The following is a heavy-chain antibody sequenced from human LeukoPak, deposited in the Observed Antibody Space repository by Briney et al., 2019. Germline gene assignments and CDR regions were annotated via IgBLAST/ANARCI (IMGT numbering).Heavy chain of an antibody. J-gene: IGHJ4*02. V-gene: IGHV1-69*13. D-gene: IGHD6-13*01. Sequence: ASVKVSCKASGGTFSSYAISWVRQAPGQGLEWMGGIIPIFGTANYAQKFQGRVTITADESTSTAYMELSSLRSEDTAVYYCARGGIAAAGSFDYWGQGTLVTVSS. CDR1: GGTFSSYA. CDR3: ARGGIAAAGSFDY. CDR2: IIPIFGTA.